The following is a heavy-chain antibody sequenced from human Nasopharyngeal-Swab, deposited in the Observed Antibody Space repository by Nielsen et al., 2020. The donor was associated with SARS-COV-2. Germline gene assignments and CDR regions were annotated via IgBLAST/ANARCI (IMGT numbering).Heavy chain of an antibody. CDR2: ISYDGSHK. V-gene: IGHV3-30*04. CDR1: GFTFTSYA. D-gene: IGHD3-22*01. Sequence: GESLKISCAASGFTFTSYAMHWVRQAPGKGLEWVAVISYDGSHKYYADSVKGRFTISRDNAKNSLYLQMISLRAEDTAVYYCARDPTLYYDSSGYYDYWGQGTLVTGSS. J-gene: IGHJ4*02. CDR3: ARDPTLYYDSSGYYDY.